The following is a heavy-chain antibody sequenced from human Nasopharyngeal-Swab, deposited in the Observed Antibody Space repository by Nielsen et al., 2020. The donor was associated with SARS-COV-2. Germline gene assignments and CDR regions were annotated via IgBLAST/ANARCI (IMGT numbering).Heavy chain of an antibody. D-gene: IGHD1-26*01. CDR2: ISGDGGST. V-gene: IGHV3-43*02. J-gene: IGHJ6*03. CDR3: AKDIFRATNSRAPVTTIAYYMDV. CDR1: GFTFDDYA. Sequence: VGSLRLSCAASGFTFDDYAMHWVRQAPGKGLEWVSLISGDGGSTYYADSVKGRFTISRDNSKNSLYLQMNSLRTEDTALYYCAKDIFRATNSRAPVTTIAYYMDVWGKGTTVTVSS.